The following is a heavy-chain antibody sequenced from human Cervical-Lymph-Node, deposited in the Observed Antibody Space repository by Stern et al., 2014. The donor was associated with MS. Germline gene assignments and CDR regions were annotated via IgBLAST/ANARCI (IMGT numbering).Heavy chain of an antibody. J-gene: IGHJ6*02. V-gene: IGHV3-21*01. CDR2: SSNSGNYI. CDR1: GFAVSSYT. CDR3: AREGVAGYYYGLDV. Sequence: EVQLVESGGGLVQPGGSLRLSCAASGFAVSSYTIPWVRQAPGKGLEWVSHSSNSGNYIYYADSVKGRFTITRDNANNSVHLEMDSLRTDDTAVYFCAREGVAGYYYGLDVWGQGTTVSVSS. D-gene: IGHD3-10*01.